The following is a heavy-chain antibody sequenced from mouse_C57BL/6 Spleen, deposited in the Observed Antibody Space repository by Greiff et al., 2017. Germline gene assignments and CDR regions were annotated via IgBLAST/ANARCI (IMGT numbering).Heavy chain of an antibody. D-gene: IGHD2-4*01. V-gene: IGHV1-9*01. J-gene: IGHJ4*01. CDR2: ILPGSGST. CDR3: ASRTYYDYDGYGMDY. Sequence: LVESGAELMKPGASVKLSCKATGYTFTDYWIEWVKQRPGHGLEWIGEILPGSGSTNYNEKFKGKATFTADTSSNTAYMQLSSLTTEDSAIYYCASRTYYDYDGYGMDYWGQGTSVTVSS. CDR1: GYTFTDYW.